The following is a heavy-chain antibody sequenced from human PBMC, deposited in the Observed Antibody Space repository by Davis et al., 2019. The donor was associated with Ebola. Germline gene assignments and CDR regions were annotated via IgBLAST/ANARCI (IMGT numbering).Heavy chain of an antibody. CDR3: AREYCRSTYCPRGFFDS. CDR2: IFFTGTT. V-gene: IGHV4-30-4*01. Sequence: MPSETLSLTCTVSGDSISSVDYYWNWIRHSPGKGLEWIGYIFFTGTTYYSPSLKSRVSISLDASRNQFSLNLNSVTAADTAIYYCAREYCRSTYCPRGFFDSWGQGTLVTVSS. J-gene: IGHJ4*02. D-gene: IGHD2-2*01. CDR1: GDSISSVDYY.